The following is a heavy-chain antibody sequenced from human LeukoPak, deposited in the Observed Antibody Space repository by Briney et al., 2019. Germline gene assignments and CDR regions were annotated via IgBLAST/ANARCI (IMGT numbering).Heavy chain of an antibody. D-gene: IGHD5-18*01. V-gene: IGHV1-2*02. CDR2: INPNSGGT. J-gene: IGHJ4*02. Sequence: ASVKVSCKASGYTFTGYYMHWVRQAPGQGLEWMGWINPNSGGTNYAQKFQGRVTMTRDTSISTAYMELSRLRSEDTAVYYCARALQLWSHFDYWGQGTLVTVSS. CDR1: GYTFTGYY. CDR3: ARALQLWSHFDY.